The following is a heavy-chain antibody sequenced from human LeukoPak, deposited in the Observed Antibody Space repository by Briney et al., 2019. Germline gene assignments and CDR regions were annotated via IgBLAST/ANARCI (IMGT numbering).Heavy chain of an antibody. Sequence: SETLSLTCTVSGGSISNYYWSWIRQPPGKGLEWIGYILDSGNSDYNPSLKSRVTISMDTSKNQFSLKLSSVTAADTAVYYCARGVGYGPFNWGQGTLVTVSS. CDR1: GGSISNYY. V-gene: IGHV4-59*12. CDR3: ARGVGYGPFN. D-gene: IGHD5-12*01. CDR2: ILDSGNS. J-gene: IGHJ4*02.